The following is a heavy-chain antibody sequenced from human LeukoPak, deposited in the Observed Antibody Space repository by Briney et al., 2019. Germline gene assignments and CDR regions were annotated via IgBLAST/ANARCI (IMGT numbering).Heavy chain of an antibody. CDR3: ARHAELTMVRGPRVRIFDY. Sequence: GESLKISCKGSGYSFTSYWIGWVRQMPGKGLEWMGIIYPGDSDTRYSPSFQGQVTISADKSISTAYLQWSSLKASDTAMYYCARHAELTMVRGPRVRIFDYWGQGTLVTVSS. V-gene: IGHV5-51*01. CDR1: GYSFTSYW. J-gene: IGHJ4*02. CDR2: IYPGDSDT. D-gene: IGHD3-10*01.